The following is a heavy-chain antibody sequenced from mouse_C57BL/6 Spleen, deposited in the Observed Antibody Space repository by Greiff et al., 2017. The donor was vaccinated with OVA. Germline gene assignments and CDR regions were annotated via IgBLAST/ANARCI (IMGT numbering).Heavy chain of an antibody. CDR1: GFTFSDYG. CDR2: ISSGSSTI. V-gene: IGHV5-17*01. CDR3: AREGITTVVDYYAIDY. D-gene: IGHD1-1*01. J-gene: IGHJ4*01. Sequence: EVKLMESGGGLVKPGGSLKLSCAASGFTFSDYGMHWVRQAPEKGLEWVAYISSGSSTIYYADTVKGRFTISRDNAKNTLFLQMTSLRSEYTAMYYCAREGITTVVDYYAIDYWGQGTSVTVSS.